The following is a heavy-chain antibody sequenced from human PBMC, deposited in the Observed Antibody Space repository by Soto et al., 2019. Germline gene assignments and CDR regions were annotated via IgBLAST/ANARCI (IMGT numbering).Heavy chain of an antibody. Sequence: SETLSLTCTVSGGSISSSSYYWGWIRQPPGKGLEWIGSIYYSGSTYYNPSLKSRVTISVDTSKNQFSLKLSSVTAADTAVYYCARDRGFGTYWGQGTLVTVSS. D-gene: IGHD3-10*01. J-gene: IGHJ4*02. CDR2: IYYSGST. CDR1: GGSISSSSYY. CDR3: ARDRGFGTY. V-gene: IGHV4-39*07.